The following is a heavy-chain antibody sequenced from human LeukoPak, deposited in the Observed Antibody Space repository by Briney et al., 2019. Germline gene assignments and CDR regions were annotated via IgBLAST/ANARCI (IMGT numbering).Heavy chain of an antibody. CDR3: ARVGYSSSWYGDAFDI. D-gene: IGHD6-13*01. V-gene: IGHV3-7*01. Sequence: PGGSLRLSCAASGFTFSSYWMSWVRQAPGKGLEWVANIKQDGSEKYYVDSVKGRFTISRDNAKNSPYLQMNSLRAEDTAVYYCARVGYSSSWYGDAFDIWGQGTMVTVSS. CDR1: GFTFSSYW. J-gene: IGHJ3*02. CDR2: IKQDGSEK.